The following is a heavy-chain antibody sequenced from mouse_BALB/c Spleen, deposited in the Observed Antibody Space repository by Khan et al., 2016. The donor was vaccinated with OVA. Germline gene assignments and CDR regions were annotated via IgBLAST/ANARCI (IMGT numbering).Heavy chain of an antibody. CDR2: IWAGGST. CDR3: ARLEDI. D-gene: IGHD1-3*01. J-gene: IGHJ2*01. V-gene: IGHV2-9*02. CDR1: GFSLTSYG. Sequence: QVQLKESGPGLVAPSQSLSITCTVSGFSLTSYGVHWVRQPPGKGLEGRGVIWAGGSTNYNSALMSRLSISKDNSKSQFFLKMNSQQTDDTAMYYCARLEDIWGQGTTLTVSS.